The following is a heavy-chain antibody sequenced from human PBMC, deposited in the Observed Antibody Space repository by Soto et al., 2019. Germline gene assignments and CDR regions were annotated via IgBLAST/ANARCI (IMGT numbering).Heavy chain of an antibody. V-gene: IGHV3-30-3*01. CDR3: ASEQLAVLRGVLDY. CDR1: GFTFSSYA. Sequence: PGGSLRLSCAASGFTFSSYAMHWVRQAPGKGLEWVAVISYDGSNKYYADSVKGRFTISRDNSKNTLYLQMNSLRAEDTAVYYCASEQLAVLRGVLDYWGQGXLVTVSS. D-gene: IGHD1-1*01. CDR2: ISYDGSNK. J-gene: IGHJ4*02.